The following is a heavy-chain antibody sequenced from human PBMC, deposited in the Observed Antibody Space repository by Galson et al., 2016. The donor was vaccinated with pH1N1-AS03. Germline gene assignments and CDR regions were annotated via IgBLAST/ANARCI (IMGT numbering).Heavy chain of an antibody. CDR1: GGSITRSGYS. V-gene: IGHV4-39*07. Sequence: ETLSLTCNVSGGSITRSGYSWGWVRQPPGKGLEWIGSISYSGSTYYNPSLKRRVSMSVDTSKNLLSLKLRSVTAADTAVYYCAREDSSGYFLIDSWGQGTLVTVPS. CDR2: ISYSGST. CDR3: AREDSSGYFLIDS. J-gene: IGHJ4*02. D-gene: IGHD3-22*01.